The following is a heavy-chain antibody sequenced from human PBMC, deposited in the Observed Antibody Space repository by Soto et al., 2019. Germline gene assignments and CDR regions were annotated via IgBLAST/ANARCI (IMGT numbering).Heavy chain of an antibody. CDR1: GITFSSYG. CDR3: AKDIAAAGIHYYFDY. V-gene: IGHV3-30*18. J-gene: IGHJ4*02. D-gene: IGHD6-13*01. CDR2: IAYDGSNK. Sequence: GGSLRLSCAASGITFSSYGMHWIRQAPGKGLEWVAVIAYDGSNKYYADSVKGRFTISRDNSKNTLYLQMNSLRAEDTAVYYCAKDIAAAGIHYYFDYWGQGTLVTVSS.